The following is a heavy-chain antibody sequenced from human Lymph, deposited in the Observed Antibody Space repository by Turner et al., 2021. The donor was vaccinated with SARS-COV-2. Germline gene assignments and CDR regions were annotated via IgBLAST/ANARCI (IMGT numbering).Heavy chain of an antibody. Sequence: QVQPVQSGAVVKKPGAYVKVSCTASGYTLTGHYMHWVRQAPGGGVEWRGWINPKSGDTNYAQKCKGRVTMTRDTSISTVYMELSRLGSDDTAVYYCARGASVTPDRYYYYYYGMDVWGKGTTVTASS. CDR1: GYTLTGHY. V-gene: IGHV1-2*02. CDR3: ARGASVTPDRYYYYYYGMDV. CDR2: INPKSGDT. J-gene: IGHJ6*04. D-gene: IGHD4-17*01.